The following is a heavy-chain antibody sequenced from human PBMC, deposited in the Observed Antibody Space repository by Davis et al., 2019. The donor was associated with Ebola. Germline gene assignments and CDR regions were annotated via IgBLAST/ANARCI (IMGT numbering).Heavy chain of an antibody. CDR3: ARVAADGYFDY. V-gene: IGHV3-33*01. CDR1: GFTFSSYG. J-gene: IGHJ4*02. Sequence: GESLKISCAASGFTFSSYGMHWVRQAPGKGLEWVAVIWHDGSNKYYADSVKGRFTISRDISKNTLYLQVNSLRAEDTAVYYCARVAADGYFDYWGQGTLVTVS. D-gene: IGHD6-13*01. CDR2: IWHDGSNK.